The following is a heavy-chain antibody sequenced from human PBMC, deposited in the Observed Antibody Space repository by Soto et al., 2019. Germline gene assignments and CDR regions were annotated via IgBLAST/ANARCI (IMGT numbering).Heavy chain of an antibody. CDR2: VNPNSGGT. CDR3: ARPYSGSYYDWFDP. Sequence: ASVKVSCKASGYTFTGYYMHWVRQAPGQGLEWMGWVNPNSGGTNYAQKFQGRVTMTRDTSISTAYMELSRLRSDDTAVYYCARPYSGSYYDWFDPWGQGTQVTVSS. V-gene: IGHV1-2*02. D-gene: IGHD1-26*01. CDR1: GYTFTGYY. J-gene: IGHJ5*02.